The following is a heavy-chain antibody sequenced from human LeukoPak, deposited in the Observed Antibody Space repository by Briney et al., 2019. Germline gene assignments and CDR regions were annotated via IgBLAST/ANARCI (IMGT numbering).Heavy chain of an antibody. J-gene: IGHJ4*02. D-gene: IGHD5-18*01. CDR1: GFTFSSYG. Sequence: GRSLRLSCAAAGFTFSSYGMSWVRQPPGKGLEWVSAISGSGGSTYYADSVKGRFTISSDNAKNSLYLQMKSLRPEDTAVYYCARDPIQLWSFDYWGQGTLVTVSS. CDR2: ISGSGGST. V-gene: IGHV3-23*01. CDR3: ARDPIQLWSFDY.